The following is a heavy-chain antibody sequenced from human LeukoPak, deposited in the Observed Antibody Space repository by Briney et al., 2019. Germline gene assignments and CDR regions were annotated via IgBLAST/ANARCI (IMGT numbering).Heavy chain of an antibody. CDR3: ARDEGRGAFEI. Sequence: SSETLSLTCTVSGGSISSFYWSWIRQPPGKGLEWIGYIHYSGSTYYNTSLRSRVTISVDTPKNQFSLKLSSVTAADTAVYYCARDEGRGAFEIWGQGTMVTVSS. CDR1: GGSISSFY. CDR2: IHYSGST. J-gene: IGHJ3*02. V-gene: IGHV4-59*01.